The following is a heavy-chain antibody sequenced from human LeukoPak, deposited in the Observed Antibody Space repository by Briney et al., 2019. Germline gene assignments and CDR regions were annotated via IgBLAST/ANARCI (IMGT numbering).Heavy chain of an antibody. J-gene: IGHJ6*03. CDR1: GYTFTSYG. Sequence: ASVKVSCKASGYTFTSYGISWVRQAPGQGLEWMGWMNPNSGNTGYAQKFQGRVTMTRNTSISTAYMELSSLRSEDTAVYYCARGRNTMVRGEYYYYYMEVWGKGTTVTISS. CDR3: ARGRNTMVRGEYYYYYMEV. V-gene: IGHV1-8*02. D-gene: IGHD3-10*01. CDR2: MNPNSGNT.